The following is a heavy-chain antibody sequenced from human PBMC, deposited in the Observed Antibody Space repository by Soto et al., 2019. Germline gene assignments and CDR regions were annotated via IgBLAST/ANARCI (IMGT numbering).Heavy chain of an antibody. D-gene: IGHD6-19*01. CDR3: AKVGSTVGSGWYLDYFDY. J-gene: IGHJ4*02. CDR2: ISYDGSNK. V-gene: IGHV3-30*18. CDR1: GFTFSSYG. Sequence: PGGSLRLSCAASGFTFSSYGMHWVRQAPGKGLEWVAVISYDGSNKYYADSVKGRFTISRDNSKNTLNLQMNSLRAEDTAVYYCAKVGSTVGSGWYLDYFDYWGQGTLVTVSS.